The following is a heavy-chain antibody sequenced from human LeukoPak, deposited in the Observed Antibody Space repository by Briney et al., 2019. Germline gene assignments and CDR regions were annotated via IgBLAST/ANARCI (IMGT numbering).Heavy chain of an antibody. Sequence: PSETLSLTCTVSNTSISTYYWSWIRQPPAKGLECIGYIYYSWNTNYNSSLKSRVTISLDTSKNQFSLKLSSVTAADTAVYYCARGNRLGYSYGLDYWGQGTLVTVSS. D-gene: IGHD5-18*01. CDR2: IYYSWNT. J-gene: IGHJ4*02. V-gene: IGHV4-59*01. CDR3: ARGNRLGYSYGLDY. CDR1: NTSISTYY.